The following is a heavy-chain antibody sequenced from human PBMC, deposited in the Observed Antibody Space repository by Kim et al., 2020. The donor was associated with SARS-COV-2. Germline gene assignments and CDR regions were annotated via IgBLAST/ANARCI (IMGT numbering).Heavy chain of an antibody. Sequence: SVKVSCKASGGTFSSYAISWVRQAPGQGLEWMGRIIPILGIANYAQKFQGRVTITADKSTSTAYMELSSLRSEDTVVYYCARDNAYYDILTGYWGQGTLVTVSS. CDR2: IIPILGIA. D-gene: IGHD3-9*01. V-gene: IGHV1-69*04. CDR3: ARDNAYYDILTGY. CDR1: GGTFSSYA. J-gene: IGHJ4*02.